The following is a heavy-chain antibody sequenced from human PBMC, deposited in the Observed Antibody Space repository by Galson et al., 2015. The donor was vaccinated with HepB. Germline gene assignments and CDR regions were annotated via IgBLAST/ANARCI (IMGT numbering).Heavy chain of an antibody. J-gene: IGHJ4*02. CDR2: IHPIDSDT. V-gene: IGHV5-51*01. D-gene: IGHD5-12*01. CDR1: GSNFITYW. CDR3: ARRGFSGYAPGDS. Sequence: QSGAEVTKPGESLKISCKGSGSNFITYWIGWARQMPGKGLEWVAIIHPIDSDTRYSPSFQGRVTISADRSISTAYLQWSSLEASDSAMYYCARRGFSGYAPGDSWGQGTLVTVSS.